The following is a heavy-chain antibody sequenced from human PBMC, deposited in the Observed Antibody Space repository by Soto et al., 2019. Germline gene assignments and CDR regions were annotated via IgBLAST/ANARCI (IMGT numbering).Heavy chain of an antibody. CDR1: GGSISSGGYN. CDR2: IYYSGSP. D-gene: IGHD2-15*01. CDR3: ASRYCSGGSCRAEYFQH. J-gene: IGHJ1*01. Sequence: SETLSLTCTVSGGSISSGGYNWSWIRQHPGKGLERIGYIYYSGSPFFTPSLKSRVTISVDPSKNLFSLKLSFVTAADTALFFCASRYCSGGSCRAEYFQHWGQGTLVTVSS. V-gene: IGHV4-31*03.